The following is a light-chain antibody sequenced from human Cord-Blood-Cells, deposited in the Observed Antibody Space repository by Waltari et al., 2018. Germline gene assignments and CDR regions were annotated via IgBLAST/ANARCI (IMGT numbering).Light chain of an antibody. J-gene: IGLJ3*02. CDR3: QSYDSSLSGV. CDR2: GNS. V-gene: IGLV1-40*01. CDR1: SSNIGAGYD. Sequence: QSVLTQPPSVSGAPGQRVTISCTGSSSNIGAGYDVHWYQQLPGTAPKLLIYGNSKRPSGVPDRFSGSKSGTSPSLAIAGLQAEDEADYYCQSYDSSLSGVFGGGTKRTVL.